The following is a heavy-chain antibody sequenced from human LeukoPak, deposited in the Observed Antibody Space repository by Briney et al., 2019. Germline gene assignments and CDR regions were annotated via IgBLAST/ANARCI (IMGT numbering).Heavy chain of an antibody. D-gene: IGHD6-6*01. CDR2: IIPIFGTA. J-gene: IGHJ4*02. CDR3: ARPTGAARPYYFDY. CDR1: GGTFGSYA. V-gene: IGHV1-69*13. Sequence: SVKVSCKASGGTFGSYAISWVRQAPGQGLEWMGGIIPIFGTANYAQKFQGRVTITADESTSTAYMELSSLRSEDMAVYYCARPTGAARPYYFDYWGQGTLVTVSS.